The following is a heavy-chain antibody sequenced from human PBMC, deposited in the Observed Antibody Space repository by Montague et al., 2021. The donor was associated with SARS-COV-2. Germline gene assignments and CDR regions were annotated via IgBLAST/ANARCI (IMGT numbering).Heavy chain of an antibody. CDR1: GGSINSFY. Sequence: SETLSLTCGVSGGSINSFYWSWIRQPPGKGLEWVGYGHYSGRSNSNPSLKTRVATSVDTSRNQFSLGLRSVTAADTADYFCASHMPSSNYGPWEYWGQGTLVIVSS. D-gene: IGHD4-11*01. J-gene: IGHJ4*02. CDR3: ASHMPSSNYGPWEY. V-gene: IGHV4-59*08. CDR2: GHYSGRS.